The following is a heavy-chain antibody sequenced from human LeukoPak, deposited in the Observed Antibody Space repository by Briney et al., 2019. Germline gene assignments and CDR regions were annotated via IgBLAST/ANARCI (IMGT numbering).Heavy chain of an antibody. CDR3: ARGHSTYTA. CDR2: VYYSGTT. D-gene: IGHD3-16*01. CDR1: GGSISSYY. Sequence: SETLSLTCTVSGGSISSYYWSWIRQPPGKGLEWIGFVYYSGTTNYNPSLKSRVTISVDKSKNQFSLKLSSVTAADTAVYYCARGHSTYTAWGQGTLVTVSS. V-gene: IGHV4-59*01. J-gene: IGHJ5*02.